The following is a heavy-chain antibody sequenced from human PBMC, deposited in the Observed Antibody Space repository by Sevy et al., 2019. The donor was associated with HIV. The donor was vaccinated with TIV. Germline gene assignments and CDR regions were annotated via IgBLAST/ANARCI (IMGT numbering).Heavy chain of an antibody. J-gene: IGHJ4*02. V-gene: IGHV4-59*01. Sequence: SETLSLTCTVSGGSISSYYWSWIRQPPGKGLEWIGYIYYSGSTNYNPSLKSRVTISVDTSKNQFSLKLSSVTTADTAVYYCVRGVYSYGYWREFDYWGQGTLVTVSS. CDR3: VRGVYSYGYWREFDY. CDR2: IYYSGST. D-gene: IGHD5-18*01. CDR1: GGSISSYY.